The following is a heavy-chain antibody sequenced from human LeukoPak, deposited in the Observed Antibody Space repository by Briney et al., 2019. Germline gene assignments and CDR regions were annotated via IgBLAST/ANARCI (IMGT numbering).Heavy chain of an antibody. V-gene: IGHV4-34*01. Sequence: ASETLSLTCAVYGGSFSGYYWSWIRQPPGKGLEWIGEINHSGSTNYNPSLKSRVTISVDTSKNQFSLKLSSVTAADTAVHYCARHLSRSYFDAVYFQDWGQGTLVTVSS. D-gene: IGHD1-26*01. J-gene: IGHJ1*01. CDR2: INHSGST. CDR3: ARHLSRSYFDAVYFQD. CDR1: GGSFSGYY.